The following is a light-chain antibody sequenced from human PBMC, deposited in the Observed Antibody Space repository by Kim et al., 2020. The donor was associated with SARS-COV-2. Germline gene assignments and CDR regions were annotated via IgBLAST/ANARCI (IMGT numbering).Light chain of an antibody. CDR1: KLGDKY. Sequence: SYELTQPPSVSVSPGQTASITCSGDKLGDKYACWYQQKPGQSPVLVIYQYSKRPSGIPERFSGSNPGNTATLTISGTQAMDEADYYCQAWDSSTYVVFGG. V-gene: IGLV3-1*01. J-gene: IGLJ2*01. CDR3: QAWDSSTYVV. CDR2: QYS.